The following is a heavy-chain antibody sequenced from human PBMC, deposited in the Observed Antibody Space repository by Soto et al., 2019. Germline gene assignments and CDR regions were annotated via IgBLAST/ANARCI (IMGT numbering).Heavy chain of an antibody. J-gene: IGHJ4*02. V-gene: IGHV4-59*01. CDR1: GGSISPFY. D-gene: IGHD3-22*01. CDR3: ARGGYYYDSSGYYKALFDY. CDR2: IYYSGST. Sequence: SETLSLTCTVSGGSISPFYWSWVRQPPGKGLEWIGYIYYSGSTNYNPSLKSRVTISVDTSKNQFSLKLSSVTAADTAVYYCARGGYYYDSSGYYKALFDYWGQGTLVTVSS.